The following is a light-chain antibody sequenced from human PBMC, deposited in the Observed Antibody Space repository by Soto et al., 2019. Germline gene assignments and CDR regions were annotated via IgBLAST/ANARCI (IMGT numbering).Light chain of an antibody. CDR1: SSNIESNT. CDR2: SNN. Sequence: QSVLTQPPSASGTPGQRVTIACSGGSSNIESNTVNWYQQFPGTAPKLLIYSNNQRPSGVPDRFSGSKSGTSASLAISGLQSEDETDYYCAAWDDSLNGYVFGTGTKLTVL. J-gene: IGLJ1*01. V-gene: IGLV1-44*01. CDR3: AAWDDSLNGYV.